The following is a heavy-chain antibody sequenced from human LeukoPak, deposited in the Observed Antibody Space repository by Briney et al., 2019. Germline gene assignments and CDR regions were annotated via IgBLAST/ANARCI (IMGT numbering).Heavy chain of an antibody. CDR2: INPNSGGT. CDR3: ARDYYDSSGYYYLLLYYFEY. J-gene: IGHJ4*02. CDR1: GYTFTGYY. Sequence: ASVKVSCKASGYTFTGYYMHWVRQAPGQGLEWMGWINPNSGGTNYAQKFQGRVTMTRDTSISTAYMELSRLRSDDTAVYYCARDYYDSSGYYYLLLYYFEYWGQGTLVTVSS. V-gene: IGHV1-2*02. D-gene: IGHD3-22*01.